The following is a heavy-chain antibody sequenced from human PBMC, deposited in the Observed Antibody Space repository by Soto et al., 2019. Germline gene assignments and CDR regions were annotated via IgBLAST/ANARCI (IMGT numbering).Heavy chain of an antibody. J-gene: IGHJ6*02. D-gene: IGHD3-3*01. V-gene: IGHV3-9*01. Sequence: GGSLRLSCAASGFTFDDYAMHWVRQVPGKGLEWVSGISWNSASIGYADSVKGRFTTSRDNAKNSLYLEMNSLRTEDTALYYCVKDPLYDFWSDQQDMLDVWGQGTTVTVSS. CDR3: VKDPLYDFWSDQQDMLDV. CDR2: ISWNSASI. CDR1: GFTFDDYA.